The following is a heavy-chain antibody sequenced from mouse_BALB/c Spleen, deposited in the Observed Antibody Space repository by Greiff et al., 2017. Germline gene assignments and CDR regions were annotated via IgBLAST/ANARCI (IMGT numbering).Heavy chain of an antibody. CDR1: GFAFSSYD. J-gene: IGHJ4*01. CDR3: ARREAIYYYGSSSSYAMDY. Sequence: EVQLVESGGGLVKPGGSLKLSCAASGFAFSSYDMSWVRQTPEKRLEWVAYISSGGGSTYYPDTVKGRFTISRDNAKNTLYLQMSSLKSEDTAMYYCARREAIYYYGSSSSYAMDYWGQGTSVTVSS. V-gene: IGHV5-12-1*01. CDR2: ISSGGGST. D-gene: IGHD1-1*01.